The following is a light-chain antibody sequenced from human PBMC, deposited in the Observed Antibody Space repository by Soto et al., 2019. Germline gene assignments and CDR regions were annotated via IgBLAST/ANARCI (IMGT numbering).Light chain of an antibody. CDR2: GAS. J-gene: IGKJ1*01. V-gene: IGKV3-15*01. CDR1: PSVSSN. CDR3: QQYNNWPWT. Sequence: EIVMTQSPATLSVSPGERATLSCRASPSVSSNLAWYQQKPGQAPMLLIYGASTRATGIPARFSGSGSGTEFTLTISSLQSEDFAVYYCQQYNNWPWTFGQGTKVEIK.